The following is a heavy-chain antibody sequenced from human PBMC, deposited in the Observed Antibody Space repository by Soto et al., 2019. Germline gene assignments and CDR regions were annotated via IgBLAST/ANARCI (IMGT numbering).Heavy chain of an antibody. D-gene: IGHD1-1*01. CDR1: GYTFTSYD. CDR3: ARGGDNWKVNIRYYYYMDV. J-gene: IGHJ6*03. CDR2: MNPNSGNT. V-gene: IGHV1-8*01. Sequence: GASVKVSCKASGYTFTSYDINWVRQATGQGLEWMGWMNPNSGNTGYAQKFQGRVTMTRNTSISTAYMELSSLRSEDTAVYYCARGGDNWKVNIRYYYYMDVWGKGTTVTVSS.